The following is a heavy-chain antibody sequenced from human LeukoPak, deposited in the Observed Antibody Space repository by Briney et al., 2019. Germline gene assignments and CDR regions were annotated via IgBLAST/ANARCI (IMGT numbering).Heavy chain of an antibody. D-gene: IGHD3-10*01. CDR1: GFTFDDYA. CDR2: ISWDGGST. V-gene: IGHV3-43D*03. CDR3: ARGREKLYGSGSYNWFGP. Sequence: TGGSLRLSCAASGFTFDDYAMHWVCQAPGKGLEWVSLISWDGGSTYYADSVKGRFTISRDNAKNSVYLQMNSLRAEDTAVYYCARGREKLYGSGSYNWFGPWGQGTLVTVSS. J-gene: IGHJ5*02.